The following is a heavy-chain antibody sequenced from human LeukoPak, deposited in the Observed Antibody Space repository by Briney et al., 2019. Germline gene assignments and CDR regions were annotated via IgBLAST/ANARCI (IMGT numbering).Heavy chain of an antibody. CDR1: GGTFSSYA. V-gene: IGHV1-69*13. CDR3: ATYYYDSSDYYSFDY. D-gene: IGHD3-22*01. Sequence: ASVKVSCKASGGTFSSYAISWVRQAPGQGLEWMGGIIPIFGTANYAQKFQGRVTITADESTSTAYMELSSLRSEDTAVYYCATYYYDSSDYYSFDYWGQGTLVTVSS. CDR2: IIPIFGTA. J-gene: IGHJ4*02.